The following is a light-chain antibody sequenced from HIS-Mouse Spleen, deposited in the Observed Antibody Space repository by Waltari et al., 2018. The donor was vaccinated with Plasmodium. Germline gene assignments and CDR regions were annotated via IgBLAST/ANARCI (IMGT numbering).Light chain of an antibody. CDR3: QQYNNWSFT. J-gene: IGKJ3*01. V-gene: IGKV3-15*01. Sequence: EIVMTQSPATRSVSPAQSAPPSCRASQRVSSTLAWYQQKPGQAPRLLIYGASTRATGIPARFSGSGSGTEFTLTISSLQSEDFAVYYCQQYNNWSFTFGPGTKVDIK. CDR1: QRVSST. CDR2: GAS.